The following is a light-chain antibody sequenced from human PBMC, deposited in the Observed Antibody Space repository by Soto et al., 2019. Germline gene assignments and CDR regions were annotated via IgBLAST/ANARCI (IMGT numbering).Light chain of an antibody. V-gene: IGLV3-25*02. J-gene: IGLJ2*01. CDR2: KDS. CDR3: QSADSSGTYPV. Sequence: SSELTQSPSVSVSPGQTVRITCSGDALPKQFAYWYQQKPGQAPVIVIHKDSERPSGIPDRFSGSSSGTTVTLTISGVQAEDEADYYCQSADSSGTYPVFGGGTKLTVL. CDR1: ALPKQF.